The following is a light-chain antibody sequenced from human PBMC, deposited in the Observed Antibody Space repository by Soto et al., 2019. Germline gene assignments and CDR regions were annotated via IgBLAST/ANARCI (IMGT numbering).Light chain of an antibody. CDR1: QSLSSSSY. CDR2: GAS. CDR3: QQYGSSPPIT. V-gene: IGKV3-20*01. J-gene: IGKJ5*01. Sequence: EIVLTQSPGTLSLSPGERATLSCRASQSLSSSSYLAWYQQRPGRAPRLLIYGASSRATGIPDRFSGSGSGTDFTLTISRLEPEDFAVYFCQQYGSSPPITFGPGTRLESK.